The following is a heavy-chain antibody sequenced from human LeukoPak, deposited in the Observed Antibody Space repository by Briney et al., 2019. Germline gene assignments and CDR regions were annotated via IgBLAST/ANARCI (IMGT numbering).Heavy chain of an antibody. Sequence: GGSLRLSCAASGFTFSSYAMSWVRQAPGKGLEWVSAISGSGGSTYYADSVKGRFTISRDNSKNTLYLQMNSLRAEDTAVYYCAKDNYGSGSLYWTGFDYWGQGTLVTVSS. CDR3: AKDNYGSGSLYWTGFDY. V-gene: IGHV3-23*01. CDR1: GFTFSSYA. J-gene: IGHJ4*02. CDR2: ISGSGGST. D-gene: IGHD3-10*01.